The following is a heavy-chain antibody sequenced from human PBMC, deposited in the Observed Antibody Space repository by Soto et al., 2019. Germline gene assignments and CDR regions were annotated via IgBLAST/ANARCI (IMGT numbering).Heavy chain of an antibody. J-gene: IGHJ6*02. Sequence: AGTLSLTCTVSGGSISRYSLSWIRQPPGKGLEWIGSIYYSGSTTYNPSLTSRVTISVDTSKNQVYLKLSSVNAADTAVYYCASDMMGTNYCYYGMDGWGQGTTVTVSS. CDR1: GGSISRYS. D-gene: IGHD2-8*01. CDR2: IYYSGST. V-gene: IGHV4-59*01. CDR3: ASDMMGTNYCYYGMDG.